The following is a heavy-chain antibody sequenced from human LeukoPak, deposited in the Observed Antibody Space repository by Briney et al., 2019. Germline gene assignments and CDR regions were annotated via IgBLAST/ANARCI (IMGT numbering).Heavy chain of an antibody. D-gene: IGHD1-7*01. Sequence: GSLRLSCAASGFTFSSYAMHWVRQAPGKGLEWVAVISYDGSNKYYADSVKGWFTISRDNSKNTLYLQMNSLRAEDTAVYYCAKEERENWNYGIDYWGQGTLVTVSS. CDR3: AKEERENWNYGIDY. CDR1: GFTFSSYA. V-gene: IGHV3-30-3*01. CDR2: ISYDGSNK. J-gene: IGHJ4*02.